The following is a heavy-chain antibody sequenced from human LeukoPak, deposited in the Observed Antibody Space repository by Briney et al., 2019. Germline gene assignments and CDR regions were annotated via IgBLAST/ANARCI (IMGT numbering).Heavy chain of an antibody. CDR3: ARGGLLYDSSGYCDT. Sequence: SGTLSLSCGVSGVSIKSNYWNWFRQTPGKGLEWIGDIYYSGSTTYNPSLKRRVTISVDTSKNEFSLEVRSVTAADTAVYYCARGGLLYDSSGYCDTWGQGTLVTVSS. J-gene: IGHJ5*02. D-gene: IGHD3-22*01. CDR1: GVSIKSNY. CDR2: IYYSGST. V-gene: IGHV4-59*01.